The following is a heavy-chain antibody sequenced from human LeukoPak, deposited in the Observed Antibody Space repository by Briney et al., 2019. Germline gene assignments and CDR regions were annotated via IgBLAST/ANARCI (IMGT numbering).Heavy chain of an antibody. Sequence: GASVKVSCKASGYTFTSYAMNWVRQAPGQGLEWMGWINTNTGNPTYAKGFTGRFVFSLDTSVSTAYLQISSLKAEDTAVYYCARESAVTLPDYYYYYGMDVWGQGTTVTVSS. CDR2: INTNTGNP. D-gene: IGHD5-18*01. CDR3: ARESAVTLPDYYYYYGMDV. J-gene: IGHJ6*02. V-gene: IGHV7-4-1*02. CDR1: GYTFTSYA.